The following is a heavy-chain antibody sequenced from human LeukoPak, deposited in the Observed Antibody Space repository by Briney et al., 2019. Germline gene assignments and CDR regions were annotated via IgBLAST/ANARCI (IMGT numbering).Heavy chain of an antibody. J-gene: IGHJ4*02. V-gene: IGHV1-2*02. CDR3: ARTRFGESPFDY. Sequence: ASVKVSCKASGYTFTGYYMHWVRQAPGQGLEWMGWINPNSGGTNYAQKFQGRVTMTRDTSISTAYMELSRLRSDDTAVYYCARTRFGESPFDYWGQGTLVTVSS. CDR1: GYTFTGYY. CDR2: INPNSGGT. D-gene: IGHD3-10*01.